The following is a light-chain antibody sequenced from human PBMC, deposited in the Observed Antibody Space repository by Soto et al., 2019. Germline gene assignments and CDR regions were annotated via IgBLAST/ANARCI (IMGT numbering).Light chain of an antibody. CDR1: SSDVGGYKY. V-gene: IGLV2-14*01. Sequence: QSALTQPASVSESPGQSITISCTGTSSDVGGYKYVSWYQQHPGKAPKLIIYEVSNRPSGVSNRFSGSKSGNTASLTISGLQAEDEADYYCSSYTSSSTVLFGGGTQLTV. CDR3: SSYTSSSTVL. J-gene: IGLJ2*01. CDR2: EVS.